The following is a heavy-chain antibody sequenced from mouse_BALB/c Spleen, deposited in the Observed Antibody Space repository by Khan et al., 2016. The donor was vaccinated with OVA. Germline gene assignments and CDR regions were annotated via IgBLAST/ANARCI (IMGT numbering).Heavy chain of an antibody. CDR3: ARSGTTVVAYWYFDV. J-gene: IGHJ1*01. CDR2: IHYSGRT. Sequence: EVQLQESGPDLVKPSQSLSLTCTVTGYSITGGYSWHWIRQFPGNKLEWMGYIHYSGRTNYNPSLQSRISITRDTSKNPFLLPLHSWTTEDTATYYCARSGTTVVAYWYFDVWGAGTTVTVSS. V-gene: IGHV3-1*02. CDR1: GYSITGGYS. D-gene: IGHD1-1*01.